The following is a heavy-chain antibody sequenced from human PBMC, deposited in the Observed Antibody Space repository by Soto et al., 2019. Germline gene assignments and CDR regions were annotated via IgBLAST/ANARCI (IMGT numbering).Heavy chain of an antibody. CDR1: GFTFSSYG. J-gene: IGHJ4*02. Sequence: GGSLRLSCAASGFTFSSYGMHWVRQAPGKGLECVAIISYDGSNKYYADSVKGRFTISRDNSKNTLYLQMNSLRAEDTAVYYCAKDRTSTRCYFDYWGQGALVTVSS. D-gene: IGHD2-2*01. V-gene: IGHV3-30*18. CDR3: AKDRTSTRCYFDY. CDR2: ISYDGSNK.